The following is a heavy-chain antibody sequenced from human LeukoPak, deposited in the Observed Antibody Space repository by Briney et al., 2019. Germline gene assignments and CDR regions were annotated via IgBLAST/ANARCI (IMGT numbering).Heavy chain of an antibody. J-gene: IGHJ4*02. Sequence: GGSLRLSCGASGFTFSSYWMSWARQAPGKGLEWVANIKQDGSEKYYVDSVKGRFTIPRDNAKNSLYLQMNSLRAEDTAVYYCAREAGGSSHWGQGTLVTVSS. V-gene: IGHV3-7*01. CDR2: IKQDGSEK. CDR1: GFTFSSYW. CDR3: AREAGGSSH. D-gene: IGHD2-2*01.